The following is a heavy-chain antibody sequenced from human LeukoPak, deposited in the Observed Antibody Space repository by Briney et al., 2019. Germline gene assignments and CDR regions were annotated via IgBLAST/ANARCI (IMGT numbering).Heavy chain of an antibody. J-gene: IGHJ4*02. CDR2: ISSSSSYI. CDR1: GFTFNNYA. D-gene: IGHD2-21*01. CDR3: ARGRGGALFDY. V-gene: IGHV3-21*01. Sequence: GGSLRLSCAVSGFTFNNYAMSWVRQAPGKGLEWVSSISSSSSYIYYADSVKGRFTISRDNAKNSLYLQMNSLRAEDTAVYYCARGRGGALFDYWGQGTLVTVSS.